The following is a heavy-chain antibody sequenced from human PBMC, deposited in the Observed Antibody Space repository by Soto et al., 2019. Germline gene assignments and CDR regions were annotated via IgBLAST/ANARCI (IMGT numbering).Heavy chain of an antibody. D-gene: IGHD2-2*01. Sequence: SETLSLTCTVSDGSISSYYWSWIRQPPGKGLEWIGYVYSSWSTNYNPSLKSRVTISVDTSKNHFSLKLSSVTAADTSLFFCAKDIVVVPAYYYYGMDVWGQGTTVTVSS. CDR1: DGSISSYY. CDR2: VYSSWST. J-gene: IGHJ6*02. V-gene: IGHV4-59*01. CDR3: AKDIVVVPAYYYYGMDV.